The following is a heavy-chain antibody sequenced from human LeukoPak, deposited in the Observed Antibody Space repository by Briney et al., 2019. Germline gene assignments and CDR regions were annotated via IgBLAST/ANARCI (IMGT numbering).Heavy chain of an antibody. Sequence: GGSLRLSCEASEFTFNDYWMHWVRQGPGKGLVWVSRINSDGSSASYADSVKGRFTISRDNAKNTLYLQMNSLRAEDTAVYYCARGSPTPSSRYFDLWGRGTLVTVSS. D-gene: IGHD6-19*01. CDR1: EFTFNDYW. CDR3: ARGSPTPSSRYFDL. V-gene: IGHV3-74*01. J-gene: IGHJ2*01. CDR2: INSDGSSA.